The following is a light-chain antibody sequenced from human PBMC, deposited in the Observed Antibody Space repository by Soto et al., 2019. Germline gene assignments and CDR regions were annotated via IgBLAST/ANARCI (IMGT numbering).Light chain of an antibody. CDR1: QSVARY. Sequence: PGERATLSCTATQSVARYLAWDQQKAGQAPRLLSYDASNRATGIPSRLSGSGSGTDFALTISSLEPEDFAVYYCQQRSNWPYTFGGGTKVEVK. V-gene: IGKV3-11*01. CDR2: DAS. CDR3: QQRSNWPYT. J-gene: IGKJ4*01.